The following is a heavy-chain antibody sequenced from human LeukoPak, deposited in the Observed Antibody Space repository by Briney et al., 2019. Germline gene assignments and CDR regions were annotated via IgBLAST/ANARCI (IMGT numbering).Heavy chain of an antibody. J-gene: IGHJ4*02. CDR3: ARYSNYAGANFDY. CDR1: GGSINNYY. Sequence: SETLSLTCTVSGGSINNYYWTWIRQSPGKGLEWIGYIYDSGVTYYNPSLKSRVAISVDTSKNQFSLKLSSVTAADSAMYYCARYSNYAGANFDYWGQGTLVTVSS. D-gene: IGHD4-11*01. V-gene: IGHV4-59*01. CDR2: IYDSGVT.